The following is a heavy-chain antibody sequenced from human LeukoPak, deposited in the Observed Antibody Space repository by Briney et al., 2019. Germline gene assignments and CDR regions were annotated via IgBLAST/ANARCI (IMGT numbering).Heavy chain of an antibody. V-gene: IGHV4-59*01. Sequence: SETLSLTCTVSGGSISSYYWSWIRQPPGKGLEWIGYTYYSGSTNYNPSLKSRVTISVDTSKNQFSLKLSSVTAADTAVYYCARDRLNYYDSSGYLHWGQGNPGHRLL. CDR1: GGSISSYY. D-gene: IGHD3-22*01. CDR3: ARDRLNYYDSSGYLH. CDR2: TYYSGST. J-gene: IGHJ4*02.